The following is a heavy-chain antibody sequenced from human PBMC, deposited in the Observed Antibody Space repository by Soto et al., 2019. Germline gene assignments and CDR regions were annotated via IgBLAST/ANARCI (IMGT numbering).Heavy chain of an antibody. CDR2: IKSKTDGGTT. CDR3: TCSPPDFWSGYFDY. J-gene: IGHJ4*02. V-gene: IGHV3-15*07. Sequence: GGSLRLSCAASGFTFSNAWMNWVRQAPGKGLEWVGRIKSKTDGGTTDYAAPVKGRFTISRDDSKNTLYLQMNSLKTEDTAVYYCTCSPPDFWSGYFDYWGQGTLVTVSS. CDR1: GFTFSNAW. D-gene: IGHD3-3*01.